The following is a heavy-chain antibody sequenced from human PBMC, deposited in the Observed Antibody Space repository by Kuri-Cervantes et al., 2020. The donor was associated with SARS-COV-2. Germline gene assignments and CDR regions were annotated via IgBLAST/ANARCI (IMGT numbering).Heavy chain of an antibody. Sequence: ETLSLTCAASGFTFSSYWMSWVRQAPGKGLEWVANIKQDGSEKYYVDSVKGRFNISRDNAKNSLYLQMNSLRAEDTAVYYCANQIGIFWNWGQGTLVTVSS. J-gene: IGHJ4*02. CDR2: IKQDGSEK. CDR1: GFTFSSYW. V-gene: IGHV3-7*01. D-gene: IGHD3-3*01. CDR3: ANQIGIFWN.